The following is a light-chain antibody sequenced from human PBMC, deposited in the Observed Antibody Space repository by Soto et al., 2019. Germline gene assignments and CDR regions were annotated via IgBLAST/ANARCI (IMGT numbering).Light chain of an antibody. CDR1: SSDVGSYTY. J-gene: IGLJ1*01. Sequence: QLVLTQPASVSGSPGQSIAISCTGTSSDVGSYTYVSWYQQHPGKAPKLMIFDVSNRPSGVSDRFSGSKSGNTASLTISGLQADDEADYYCSSYTISSTYVFGTGTKVTVL. V-gene: IGLV2-14*01. CDR2: DVS. CDR3: SSYTISSTYV.